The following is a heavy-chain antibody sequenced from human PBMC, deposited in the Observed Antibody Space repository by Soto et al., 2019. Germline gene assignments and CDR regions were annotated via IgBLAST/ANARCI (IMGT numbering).Heavy chain of an antibody. V-gene: IGHV1-18*01. CDR1: GYTFTSYG. CDR3: ARDPGYSSGWYRWFDP. J-gene: IGHJ5*02. Sequence: VASVKVSCKASGYTFTSYGISWVRQAPGQGLEWMGWISAYNGNTNYAQKLQGRVTMTTDTSTSTAYMELRSLRSDDTAVYYCARDPGYSSGWYRWFDPWGQGTLVTVSS. CDR2: ISAYNGNT. D-gene: IGHD6-19*01.